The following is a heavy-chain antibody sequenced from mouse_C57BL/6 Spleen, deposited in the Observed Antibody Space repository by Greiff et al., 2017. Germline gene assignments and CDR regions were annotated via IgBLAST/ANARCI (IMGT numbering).Heavy chain of an antibody. CDR2: IYPGDGDT. J-gene: IGHJ4*01. V-gene: IGHV1-82*01. CDR3: ARDNYYCSRDYAMDY. Sequence: VQLQQSGPELVKPGASVKISCKASGYAFSSSWMNWVKQRPGKGLEWIGRIYPGDGDTNYNGKFKGKATLTSDKSSSTAYMQLSSLTSEDSAVYFCARDNYYCSRDYAMDYWGQGTSVTVSS. CDR1: GYAFSSSW. D-gene: IGHD1-1*01.